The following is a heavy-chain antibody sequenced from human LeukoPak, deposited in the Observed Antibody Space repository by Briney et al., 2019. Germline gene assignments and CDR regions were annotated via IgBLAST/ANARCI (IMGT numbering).Heavy chain of an antibody. CDR2: INHSGST. CDR3: ARRRLRYFDWLEGDYYYYYMDV. J-gene: IGHJ6*03. CDR1: GGSFSGYY. V-gene: IGHV4-34*01. D-gene: IGHD3-9*01. Sequence: SETLSLTCAVYGGSFSGYYWSWIRQPPGKGLEWIGEINHSGSTNYNPSLKSRVTISVDTSKNQFSLKLSSVTAADTAVYYCARRRLRYFDWLEGDYYYYYMDVWGKGTTVTTSS.